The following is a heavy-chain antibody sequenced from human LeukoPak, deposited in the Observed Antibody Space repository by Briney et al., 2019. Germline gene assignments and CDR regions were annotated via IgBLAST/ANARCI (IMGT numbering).Heavy chain of an antibody. Sequence: SGGSLRLSCSASGFTFSTYWMSWVRQAPGKGLEWVANIKHDGSEEHYVDSVKGRFIISRDNAKNLLYLQMSSLRAEDTAVYYCARDSSASGISWGQGTLVTVSS. CDR2: IKHDGSEE. CDR1: GFTFSTYW. V-gene: IGHV3-7*04. D-gene: IGHD6-13*01. J-gene: IGHJ5*02. CDR3: ARDSSASGIS.